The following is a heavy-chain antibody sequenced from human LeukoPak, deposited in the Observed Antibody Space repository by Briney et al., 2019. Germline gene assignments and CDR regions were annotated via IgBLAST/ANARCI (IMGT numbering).Heavy chain of an antibody. CDR2: ISAYNGNT. CDR1: GYTFTSYG. Sequence: ASVKVSCKASGYTFTSYGISWVRQAPGQGLEWMGWISAYNGNTNYAQKLQGRVTMTTDTSTSTAYMGLRSLRSDDTAVYYCARVSSGYGSGSFYYYYYMDVWGKGTTATVSS. V-gene: IGHV1-18*01. CDR3: ARVSSGYGSGSFYYYYYMDV. D-gene: IGHD3-10*01. J-gene: IGHJ6*03.